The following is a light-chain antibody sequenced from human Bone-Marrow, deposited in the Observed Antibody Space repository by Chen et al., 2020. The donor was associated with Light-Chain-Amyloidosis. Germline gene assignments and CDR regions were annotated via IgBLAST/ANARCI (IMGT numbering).Light chain of an antibody. J-gene: IGLJ1*01. V-gene: IGLV2-14*01. CDR3: SSYTITNTLV. Sequence: QSALTQPASVSGSPGQSITISCTGTSSDVGGDNHVSCDQQHPDKAPKLSIYEVTNRPSWVPDRFSCSKSDNTASLTISGLQTEDEADYFCSSYTITNTLVFGSGTRVTVL. CDR1: SSDVGGDNH. CDR2: EVT.